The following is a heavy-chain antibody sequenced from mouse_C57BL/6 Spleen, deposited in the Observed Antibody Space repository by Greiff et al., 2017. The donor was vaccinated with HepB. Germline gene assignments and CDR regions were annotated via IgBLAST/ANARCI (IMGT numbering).Heavy chain of an antibody. D-gene: IGHD4-1*01. J-gene: IGHJ2*01. CDR2: IDPSDSYT. CDR1: GYTFTSYW. CDR3: ARREANWDPHFDY. Sequence: QVQLQQPGAELVRPGTSVKLSCKASGYTFTSYWMHWVKQRPGQGLEWIGVIDPSDSYTNYNQKFKGKATLTVDTSSSTAYMQLSSLTSEDSAVYYCARREANWDPHFDYWGQGTTLTVSS. V-gene: IGHV1-59*01.